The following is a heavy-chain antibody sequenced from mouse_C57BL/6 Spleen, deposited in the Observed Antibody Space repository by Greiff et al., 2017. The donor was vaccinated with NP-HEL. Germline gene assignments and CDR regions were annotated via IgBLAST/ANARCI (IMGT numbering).Heavy chain of an antibody. D-gene: IGHD2-1*01. CDR1: GYTFTDYE. CDR2: IDPETGGT. J-gene: IGHJ4*01. CDR3: TREGNSY. V-gene: IGHV1-15*01. Sequence: VKLMESGAELVRPGASVTLSCKASGYTFTDYEMHWVKQTPVHGLEWIGAIDPETGGTAYNQKFKGKAILTADKSSSTAYMELRSLTSEDSAVYYCTREGNSYWGQGTSVTVSS.